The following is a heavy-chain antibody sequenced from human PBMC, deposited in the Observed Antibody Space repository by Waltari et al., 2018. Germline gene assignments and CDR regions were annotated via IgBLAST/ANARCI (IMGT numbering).Heavy chain of an antibody. V-gene: IGHV4-4*02. Sequence: QLQESGPGLVKPSGTLSLSCAVSGDSGTSTNWWSLVRQSPQRGLEWMGQVHGTGKTNYSPSFPSRLTRSLAAPNKQLSLKLTSATAADTAVYYCARNLGRGLYLAVWGPGTLVTFSP. CDR1: GDSGTSTNW. CDR2: VHGTGKT. D-gene: IGHD2-15*01. J-gene: IGHJ4*01. CDR3: ARNLGRGLYLAV.